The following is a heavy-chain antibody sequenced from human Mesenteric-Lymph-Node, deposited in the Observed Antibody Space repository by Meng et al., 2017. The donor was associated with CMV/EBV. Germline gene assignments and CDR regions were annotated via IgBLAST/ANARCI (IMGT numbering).Heavy chain of an antibody. Sequence: GGSLRLSCAASGFTFSMSAMHWVRQAPGKGLEWVAFIGYDGSDKYYADSVKGRFTISRDNSTSTAYMELRSLRSDDTAVYYCARDRGVLGSPFDPWGQGTLVTVSS. CDR3: ARDRGVLGSPFDP. CDR2: IGYDGSDK. J-gene: IGHJ5*02. CDR1: GFTFSMSA. V-gene: IGHV3-30*02. D-gene: IGHD2-8*01.